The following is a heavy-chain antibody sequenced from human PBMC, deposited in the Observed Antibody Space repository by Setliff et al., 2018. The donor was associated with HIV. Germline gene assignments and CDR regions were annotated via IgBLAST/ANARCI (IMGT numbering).Heavy chain of an antibody. J-gene: IGHJ4*02. CDR3: AKRKGNYDYYFDY. CDR1: GYTFTDYY. V-gene: IGHV1-2*04. CDR2: INPNSGGT. D-gene: IGHD4-4*01. Sequence: ASVKVSCKASGYTFTDYYMHWVRQAPGQGLEWMGWINPNSGGTNFAQKFQGWVTMTRDTSISTAYMELSRLRSDDTAVYYCAKRKGNYDYYFDYWGQGTLVTVSS.